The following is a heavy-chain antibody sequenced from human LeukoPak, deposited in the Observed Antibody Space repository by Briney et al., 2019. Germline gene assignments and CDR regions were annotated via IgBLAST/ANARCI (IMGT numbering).Heavy chain of an antibody. Sequence: SETLSLTCAVYGGSFSGYYWSWIRQPPGKGLEWIGEINHSGSTNYSPSLKSRVTISVDTSKNQFSLKLSSVTAADTAVYYCATNPPDIVATTYYYYMDVWGKGTTVTVSS. CDR1: GGSFSGYY. D-gene: IGHD5-12*01. V-gene: IGHV4-34*01. J-gene: IGHJ6*03. CDR3: ATNPPDIVATTYYYYMDV. CDR2: INHSGST.